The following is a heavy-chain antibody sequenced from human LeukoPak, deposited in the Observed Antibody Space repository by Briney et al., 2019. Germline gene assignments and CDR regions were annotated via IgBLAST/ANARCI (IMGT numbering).Heavy chain of an antibody. CDR2: INPNSATT. Sequence: GASVTVSCKTSGYTFPDYDVHWVGQAPRRGLDWVGWINPNSATTNYAQRLQGRVTFTRDTSLTVAYMELSSLTSEDAAVYFSARGDFGETNTAFDVWGQGTLVAVSS. V-gene: IGHV1-8*03. CDR3: ARGDFGETNTAFDV. J-gene: IGHJ3*01. D-gene: IGHD4-17*01. CDR1: GYTFPDYD.